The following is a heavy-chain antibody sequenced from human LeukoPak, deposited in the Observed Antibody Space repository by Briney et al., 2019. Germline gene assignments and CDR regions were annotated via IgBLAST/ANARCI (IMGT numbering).Heavy chain of an antibody. CDR2: IIPILGIA. V-gene: IGHV1-69*04. CDR1: GGTFSSYA. CDR3: ARDRSLYYYDSSGYYYDDAFDI. Sequence: GASVKVSCKASGGTFSSYAISWVRQAPGQGLEWMGRIIPILGIANYAQKFQGRVTITADKSTSTAYMELSSLRSEDTAVYYCARDRSLYYYDSSGYYYDDAFDIWGQGTMVTVSS. D-gene: IGHD3-22*01. J-gene: IGHJ3*02.